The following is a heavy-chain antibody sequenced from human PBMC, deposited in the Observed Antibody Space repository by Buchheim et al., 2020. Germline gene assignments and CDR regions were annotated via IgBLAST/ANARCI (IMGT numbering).Heavy chain of an antibody. J-gene: IGHJ4*02. CDR2: ISYDGSNK. CDR1: GFTFSSYA. V-gene: IGHV3-30-3*01. D-gene: IGHD3-22*01. CDR3: ARAPGSRTYYYDSSGYYSPYFDY. Sequence: QVQLVESGGGVVQPGRSLRLSCAASGFTFSSYAMHWVRQAPGKGLEWVAVISYDGSNKYYADSVKGRFTISRDNSKNTLYLQMNSLRAEDTAVYYCARAPGSRTYYYDSSGYYSPYFDYWGQGTL.